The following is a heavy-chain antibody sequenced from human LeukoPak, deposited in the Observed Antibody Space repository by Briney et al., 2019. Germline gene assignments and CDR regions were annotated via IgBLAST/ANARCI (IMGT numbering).Heavy chain of an antibody. CDR3: ARDKVRGWFFDY. J-gene: IGHJ4*02. V-gene: IGHV1-18*01. Sequence: ASVKVSCKTSGYTFISYGISWVRQAPGQGLEWMGWISAHNSAYNGDTRYAQNFQGRVTMTTDTSTSTAYMELTSLKSDDTAIYYCARDKVRGWFFDYWGQGTLVTVSS. D-gene: IGHD6-19*01. CDR2: ISAHNSAYNGDT. CDR1: GYTFISYG.